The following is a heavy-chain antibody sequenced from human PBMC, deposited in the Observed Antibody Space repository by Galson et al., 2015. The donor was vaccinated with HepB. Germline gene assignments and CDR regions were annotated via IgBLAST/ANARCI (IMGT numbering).Heavy chain of an antibody. V-gene: IGHV1-3*01. CDR2: INAGNGNT. J-gene: IGHJ4*02. CDR1: GYTLTSYA. CDR3: ARDSIVVVTATPFEYFDY. Sequence: SVKVSCKASGYTLTSYAMHWVRQAPGQRLEWMGWINAGNGNTKYSQKFQGRVTITRDTSASTAYMELSSLRSEDTAVYYCARDSIVVVTATPFEYFDYWGQGTLVTVSS. D-gene: IGHD2-21*02.